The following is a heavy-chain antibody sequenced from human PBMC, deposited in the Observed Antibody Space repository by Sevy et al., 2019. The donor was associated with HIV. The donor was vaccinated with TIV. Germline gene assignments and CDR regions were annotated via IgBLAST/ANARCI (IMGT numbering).Heavy chain of an antibody. CDR1: GFTFSNGW. CDR3: ATEGLYCSGSTCYTEGFDD. V-gene: IGHV3-15*01. D-gene: IGHD2-15*01. Sequence: GSLRLSCAASGFTFSNGWMSWVRQAPGKGLEWVGRIKSKTDGGTTDYAAPMKGRFTIPRDDSKNTVYLQMNSLKSEDTAVYYCATEGLYCSGSTCYTEGFDDWGQGTLVTVSS. CDR2: IKSKTDGGTT. J-gene: IGHJ4*02.